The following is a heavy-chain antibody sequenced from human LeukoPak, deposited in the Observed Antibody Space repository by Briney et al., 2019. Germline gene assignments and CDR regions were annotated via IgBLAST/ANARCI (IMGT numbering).Heavy chain of an antibody. CDR2: ISWNSGSI. CDR3: EKGRAAAGRVFDI. CDR1: GFTFDDYA. D-gene: IGHD6-13*01. V-gene: IGHV3-9*01. Sequence: GGSLRLSCAASGFTFDDYAMHWVRQAPGKGLEWVSGISWNSGSIGYADSVKGRFTISRDNAKNSLYLQMNSLRAEDTALYYCEKGRAAAGRVFDIWGQGTMVTVSS. J-gene: IGHJ3*02.